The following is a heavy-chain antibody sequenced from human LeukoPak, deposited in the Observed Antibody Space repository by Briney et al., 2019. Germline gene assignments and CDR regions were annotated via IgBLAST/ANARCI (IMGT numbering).Heavy chain of an antibody. V-gene: IGHV3-7*01. CDR2: IKQDGSEK. CDR3: VRDRPRITIFGAFEY. Sequence: PGGSLRLSCAASGFTFSSYGMSWVRQAPGKGLEWVANIKQDGSEKYYVDSVKGRFTISRDNAKNSLYLQMNSLRAEDTAVYYCVRDRPRITIFGAFEYWGQGTLVTVSS. CDR1: GFTFSSYG. J-gene: IGHJ4*02. D-gene: IGHD3-3*01.